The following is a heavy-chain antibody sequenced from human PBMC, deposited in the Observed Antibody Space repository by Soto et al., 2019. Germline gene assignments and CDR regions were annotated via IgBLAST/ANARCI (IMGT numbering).Heavy chain of an antibody. Sequence: QVPLVESGGGVVQPGRSLRLSCAASGFTFSSYGMHWVRQAPGKGLEWVAVIWYDGSNKYYADSVKGRFTISRDNSKNTLYLQMNSLRAEDAAVYYCAKVVSGSYALTANDYWGQGTLVTVSS. CDR2: IWYDGSNK. D-gene: IGHD1-26*01. V-gene: IGHV3-33*06. CDR3: AKVVSGSYALTANDY. CDR1: GFTFSSYG. J-gene: IGHJ4*02.